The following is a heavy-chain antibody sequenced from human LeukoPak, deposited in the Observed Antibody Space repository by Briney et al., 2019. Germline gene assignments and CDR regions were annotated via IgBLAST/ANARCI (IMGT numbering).Heavy chain of an antibody. D-gene: IGHD5-24*01. V-gene: IGHV4-61*05. CDR2: IYYSGST. CDR3: ARGPSRDGYNRLADQVFDP. J-gene: IGHJ5*02. Sequence: SETLSLTCTVSGGSISSSSYYWGWIRQPPGKGLEWIGYIYYSGSTNYNPSLKSRVTISVDTSKNQFSLKLSSVTAADTAVYYCARGPSRDGYNRLADQVFDPWGQGTLVTVSS. CDR1: GGSISSSSYY.